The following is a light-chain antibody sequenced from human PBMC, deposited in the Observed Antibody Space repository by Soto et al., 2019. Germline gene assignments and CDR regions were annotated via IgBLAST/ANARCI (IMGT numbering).Light chain of an antibody. V-gene: IGKV4-1*01. CDR2: CAS. CDR1: QSVLYSSNNKNY. Sequence: DIVMTQSPDSLAVSLGERATINCKSSQSVLYSSNNKNYLGWYQQKPGQTPKLLNYCASTRDSGVPDRFSGSGSGTAFTLTISSLQAEDVAVYYCQQYYSPPYTFGQGTRLEIK. J-gene: IGKJ2*01. CDR3: QQYYSPPYT.